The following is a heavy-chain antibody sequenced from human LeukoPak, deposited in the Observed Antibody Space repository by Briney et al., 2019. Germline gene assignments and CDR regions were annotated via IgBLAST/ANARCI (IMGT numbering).Heavy chain of an antibody. Sequence: PSETLSLTCAVYGGSFSGYYWSWIRQPPGKGLEWIGEINHSGSTNYNPSLKSRVTMSVDTSKNQFSLKLSSVTAADTAIYYCAKGAGGFSYYNWFDPWGQGTLVTVSS. CDR3: AKGAGGFSYYNWFDP. V-gene: IGHV4-34*01. J-gene: IGHJ5*02. D-gene: IGHD5-18*01. CDR2: INHSGST. CDR1: GGSFSGYY.